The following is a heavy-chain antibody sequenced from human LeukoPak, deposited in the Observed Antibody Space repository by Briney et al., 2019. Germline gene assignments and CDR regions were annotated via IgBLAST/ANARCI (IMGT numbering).Heavy chain of an antibody. Sequence: SETLSLTCTVSVGSVSSDNYYWSWIRQPPGKGLEWIAYIYYTGSTHYNPSLKSRVTISVDTSKNQFSLNLSSVTAADTAIYYCAGLDNYFDPWGQGTQVTVSS. CDR3: AGLDNYFDP. V-gene: IGHV4-61*01. D-gene: IGHD5-12*01. CDR2: IYYTGST. J-gene: IGHJ5*02. CDR1: VGSVSSDNYY.